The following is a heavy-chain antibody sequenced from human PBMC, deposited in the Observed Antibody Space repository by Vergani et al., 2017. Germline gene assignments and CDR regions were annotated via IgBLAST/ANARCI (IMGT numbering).Heavy chain of an antibody. Sequence: QVQLVESGGGVVQPGRSLRLSCAASGFTFSSYAMHWVRQAPGKGLEWVAVISYDGSNKYYADSVKGRFTISRDNSKNTLYLQMNSLRAEDTAVYYCARDPHRYGDYGRIDYWGQGTLVTVSS. V-gene: IGHV3-30-3*01. CDR2: ISYDGSNK. CDR1: GFTFSSYA. D-gene: IGHD4-17*01. J-gene: IGHJ4*02. CDR3: ARDPHRYGDYGRIDY.